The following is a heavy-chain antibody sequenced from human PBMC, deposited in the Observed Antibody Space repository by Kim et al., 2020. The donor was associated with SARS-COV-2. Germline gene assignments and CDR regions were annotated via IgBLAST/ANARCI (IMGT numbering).Heavy chain of an antibody. Sequence: SETLSLTCSVSNYSISSAYYWGWIRQSPGKGLEWIGSIYHSGSTYYNPSLKSRVSISIDTSKKQFSLTLSSVTAADTATYYCASDILTGYGPFDDWGQGT. CDR1: NYSISSAYY. V-gene: IGHV4-38-2*02. D-gene: IGHD3-9*01. J-gene: IGHJ4*02. CDR3: ASDILTGYGPFDD. CDR2: IYHSGST.